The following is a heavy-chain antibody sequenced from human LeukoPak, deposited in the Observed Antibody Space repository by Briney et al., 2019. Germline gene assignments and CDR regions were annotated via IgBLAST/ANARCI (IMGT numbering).Heavy chain of an antibody. CDR1: GFTFSSYA. J-gene: IGHJ5*02. CDR3: AKENQYCSGGSCYSNWFDP. CDR2: ISGSGGST. D-gene: IGHD2-15*01. Sequence: PGGSLRLSCAASGFTFSSYAMSWVRQAPGKGLEWVSAISGSGGSTYYADSVKGRFTISRDNPKNTLYLQMNSLRAEDTAVYYCAKENQYCSGGSCYSNWFDPWGQGTLVTVSS. V-gene: IGHV3-23*01.